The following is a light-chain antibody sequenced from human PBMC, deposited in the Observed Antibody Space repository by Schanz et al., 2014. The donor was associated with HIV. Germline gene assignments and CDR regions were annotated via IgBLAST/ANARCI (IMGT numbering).Light chain of an antibody. CDR3: SSYSSESSPYV. V-gene: IGLV2-14*03. Sequence: QSALTQPASVSGSPGQAITISCTVASSDVGTVNFVSRYRQHPGKAPQLMVYDVSHRPSGISSRFSGSKSGNTASLTVSGLQAEDEADYYCSSYSSESSPYVFGTGTKLTVL. CDR1: SSDVGTVNF. J-gene: IGLJ1*01. CDR2: DVS.